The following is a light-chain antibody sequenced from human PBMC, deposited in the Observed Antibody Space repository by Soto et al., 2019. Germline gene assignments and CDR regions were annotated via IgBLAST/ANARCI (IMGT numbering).Light chain of an antibody. CDR2: DAS. CDR3: QQRRSWPPTIT. J-gene: IGKJ5*01. CDR1: QSVSTY. V-gene: IGKV3-11*01. Sequence: TQSPSTLSLSPGESATLSCRASQSVSTYLAWYQQRPGQAPRLLIYDASYRATDIPPRFSGSGSGTDFTLTISSLEPEDFAVYYCQQRRSWPPTITFGQGTRLEIK.